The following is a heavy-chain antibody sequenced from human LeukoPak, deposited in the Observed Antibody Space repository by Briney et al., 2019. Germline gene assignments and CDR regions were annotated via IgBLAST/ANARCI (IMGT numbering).Heavy chain of an antibody. CDR1: GGXISSSSYY. V-gene: IGHV4-39*01. CDR2: IYYSGST. CDR3: ASSEYYDYVWGSPSAFDP. D-gene: IGHD3-16*01. J-gene: IGHJ5*02. Sequence: PSETLSLTCSVSGGXISSSSYYWGWIRQPPGKGLEWYGSIYYSGSTYYNPSLKSRVTISVDTSKNQFSLKLSSVTAADTAVYYCASSEYYDYVWGSPSAFDPWGQGTLVTVSS.